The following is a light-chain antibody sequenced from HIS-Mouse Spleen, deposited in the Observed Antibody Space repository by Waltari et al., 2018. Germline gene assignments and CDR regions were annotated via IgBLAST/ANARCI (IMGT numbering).Light chain of an antibody. Sequence: QSALTQPASVSGSPGQSITISCTGTSSDVGGYNYVSWYQQHPGKAPKLMIYDVSNRPSGVSNRFSGSKSGNRASLTISGLQAEDEADYYCSSYTSSSTLVFGTGTKVTVL. J-gene: IGLJ1*01. CDR2: DVS. V-gene: IGLV2-14*03. CDR3: SSYTSSSTLV. CDR1: SSDVGGYNY.